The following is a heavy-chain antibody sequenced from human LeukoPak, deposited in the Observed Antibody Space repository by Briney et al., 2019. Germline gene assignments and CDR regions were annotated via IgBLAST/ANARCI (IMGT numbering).Heavy chain of an antibody. J-gene: IGHJ4*02. D-gene: IGHD4-23*01. CDR3: ARSPWGGNSHFDY. V-gene: IGHV1-2*02. Sequence: ASVKVSCKASGYTFTGYYMHWVRQAPGQGLEWMGWINPNSGGTNYAQKLQGRVTMTTDTSTSTAYMELRSLRSDDTAVYYCARSPWGGNSHFDYWGQGTLVTVSS. CDR1: GYTFTGYY. CDR2: INPNSGGT.